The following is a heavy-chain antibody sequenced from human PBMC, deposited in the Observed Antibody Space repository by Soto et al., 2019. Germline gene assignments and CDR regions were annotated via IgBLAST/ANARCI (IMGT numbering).Heavy chain of an antibody. CDR2: TSYSGST. CDR3: ARQWFGELDAFDI. CDR1: CGSITSYH. J-gene: IGHJ3*02. D-gene: IGHD3-10*01. V-gene: IGHV4-59*05. Sequence: SETLSLTCVVTCGSITSYHWICIRQFPGKGLEWLGSTSYSGSTYYNPSLKTRVTISVDTYKNQFSLKLSSVTAADTAVYYCARQWFGELDAFDIWGQGTMVTV.